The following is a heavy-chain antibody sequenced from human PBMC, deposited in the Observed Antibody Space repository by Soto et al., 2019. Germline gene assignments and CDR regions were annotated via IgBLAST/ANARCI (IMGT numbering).Heavy chain of an antibody. CDR3: ARDDLRWNDIGPH. Sequence: GGSLRLSCAASGFTFSSYAMHWVRQAPGKGLEWVAVISYDGSNKYYADSVKGRFTISRDNSKNTLYLQMNSLRAEDTAVYYCARDDLRWNDIGPHWGQGTLVTVSS. J-gene: IGHJ4*02. D-gene: IGHD1-1*01. CDR1: GFTFSSYA. CDR2: ISYDGSNK. V-gene: IGHV3-30-3*01.